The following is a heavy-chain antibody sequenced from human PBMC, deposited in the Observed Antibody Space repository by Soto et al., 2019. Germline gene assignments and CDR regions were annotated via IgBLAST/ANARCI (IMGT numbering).Heavy chain of an antibody. Sequence: EVQLLQSGGGLVQPGGSLRLSCAASGFTFTSYSMTWVRQTPGKGLEWGAAVNPGGYSTYYADSVKGRFTISRDNSNKTLYLQMNSLRAEDTAVYYCAKDLRAGSGYDFDYRDQGTLVTVSS. V-gene: IGHV3-23*01. CDR2: VNPGGYST. CDR3: AKDLRAGSGYDFDY. D-gene: IGHD5-12*01. CDR1: GFTFTSYS. J-gene: IGHJ4*02.